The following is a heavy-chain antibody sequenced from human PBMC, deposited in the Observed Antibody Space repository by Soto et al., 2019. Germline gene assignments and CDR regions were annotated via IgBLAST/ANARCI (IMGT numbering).Heavy chain of an antibody. J-gene: IGHJ6*03. CDR1: GFTFGDYA. CDR3: IRDIGGVIAYYYYYYYMDV. CDR2: IRSKAYGGTT. Sequence: SLRLSCTASGFTFGDYAMSWFRQAPGKGLEWVGFIRSKAYGGTTEYAASVKGRFTISRDDSKSIAYLQMNSLKTEDTAVYYCIRDIGGVIAYYYYYYYMDVWGKGTTVTVSS. V-gene: IGHV3-49*03. D-gene: IGHD3-16*02.